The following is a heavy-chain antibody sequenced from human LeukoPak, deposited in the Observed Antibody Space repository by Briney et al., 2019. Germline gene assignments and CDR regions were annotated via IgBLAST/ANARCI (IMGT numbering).Heavy chain of an antibody. J-gene: IGHJ4*02. Sequence: GGSPRLSCAASGFSFSNYGMHWVRQAPGKGLEWVAVIASDGRDKHHGDSVKGRFTISRDNSKNTLYLQMNSLRDEDTALYYCAKDKAAGPAAYYFDYWGQGTLVTVSS. D-gene: IGHD2-15*01. CDR2: IASDGRDK. CDR3: AKDKAAGPAAYYFDY. V-gene: IGHV3-30*18. CDR1: GFSFSNYG.